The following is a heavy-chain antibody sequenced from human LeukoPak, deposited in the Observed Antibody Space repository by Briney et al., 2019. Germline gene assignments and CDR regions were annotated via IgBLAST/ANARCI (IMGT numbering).Heavy chain of an antibody. Sequence: GGSLRLSCAASGFTFSSSAMNWARQAPGKGLEWVSLITSDGRTYYADSVKGRFTISRDNSKNTLFLQMNSLRAEDTAVYYCAKMYYYDSSGYDAFDIWGQGTMVTVSS. CDR3: AKMYYYDSSGYDAFDI. D-gene: IGHD3-22*01. CDR2: ITSDGRT. V-gene: IGHV3-23*01. CDR1: GFTFSSSA. J-gene: IGHJ3*02.